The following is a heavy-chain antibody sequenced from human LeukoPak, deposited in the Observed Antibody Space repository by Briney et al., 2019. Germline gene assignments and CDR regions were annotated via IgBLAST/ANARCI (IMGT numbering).Heavy chain of an antibody. J-gene: IGHJ5*02. CDR3: ARERSDFGDYRHNCFDP. V-gene: IGHV1-2*02. Sequence: ASVKVSCKASGYTFTGYYMHWVRQAPGQGLEWMGWINPNNGATKYAQKFQGRVTMTRDTSVTTAYMDLSRLRSDDTAVYYCARERSDFGDYRHNCFDPWGQGTLVTVSS. CDR1: GYTFTGYY. CDR2: INPNNGAT. D-gene: IGHD4-17*01.